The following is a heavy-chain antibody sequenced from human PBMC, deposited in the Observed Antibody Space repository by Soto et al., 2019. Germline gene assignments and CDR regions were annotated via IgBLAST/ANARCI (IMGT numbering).Heavy chain of an antibody. CDR1: GFSFSTYW. J-gene: IGHJ4*02. D-gene: IGHD6-6*01. CDR3: AGVHYSNSKFDY. CDR2: INSDGSGT. V-gene: IGHV3-74*01. Sequence: GGSLRLSCAASGFSFSTYWMHWIRQAPGKGLVWVSNINSDGSGTTYADSVKGRFTISRDNANNTVYLQMNSLRVEDTAVYYCAGVHYSNSKFDYWGQGTLVTVSS.